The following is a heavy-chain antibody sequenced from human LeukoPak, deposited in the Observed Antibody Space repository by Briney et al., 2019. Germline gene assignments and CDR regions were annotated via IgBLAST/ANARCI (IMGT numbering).Heavy chain of an antibody. J-gene: IGHJ4*02. D-gene: IGHD3-10*01. CDR2: ISYDGINK. CDR3: ARDLREKWFGELGLDY. Sequence: GGSLRPSCAASGFTFSSYALHWVRQAPGKGLEWVAFISYDGINKYYADSVKGRFTISRDNSKNTLYLQMNSLRAEDTAVYYCARDLREKWFGELGLDYWGQGTLVTVSS. V-gene: IGHV3-30*01. CDR1: GFTFSSYA.